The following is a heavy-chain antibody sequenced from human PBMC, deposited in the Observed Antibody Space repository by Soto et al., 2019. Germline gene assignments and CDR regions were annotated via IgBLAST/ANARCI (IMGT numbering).Heavy chain of an antibody. V-gene: IGHV1-69*13. J-gene: IGHJ4*02. CDR2: IIPVFDTT. CDR1: GGTFSNYA. Sequence: GASVKVSCKASGGTFSNYAISWVRQAPGQGLEWMGGIIPVFDTTNYAQKFQGRVTITADESTSTAYMELKTLRSEDTAVYYCASSGTGTPRGYFDYWGQGTLVTVSS. CDR3: ASSGTGTPRGYFDY. D-gene: IGHD1-1*01.